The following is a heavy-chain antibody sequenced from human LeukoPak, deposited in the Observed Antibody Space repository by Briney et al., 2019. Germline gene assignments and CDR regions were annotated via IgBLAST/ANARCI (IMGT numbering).Heavy chain of an antibody. D-gene: IGHD3-22*01. V-gene: IGHV3-11*04. J-gene: IGHJ4*02. CDR1: GFTYSDYY. CDR2: ISSSGSTI. CDR3: APRAPYYYDSSGYYYG. Sequence: PGGSLRLSCAASGFTYSDYYMSWIRQAQGKGLEWVSYISSSGSTIYYADSVKGRFTISRDNAKNSLYLQMNSLRAEDTAVYYCAPRAPYYYDSSGYYYGWGQGTLVTVSS.